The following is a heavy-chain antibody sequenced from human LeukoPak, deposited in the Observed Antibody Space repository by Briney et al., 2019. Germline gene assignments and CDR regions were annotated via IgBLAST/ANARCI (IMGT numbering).Heavy chain of an antibody. D-gene: IGHD2-2*01. J-gene: IGHJ3*02. CDR2: IKQDGSEK. CDR3: ARSTVPAAPSSDAFDI. Sequence: GGSLRLSCAASGFTFSSYWMSWVRQAPGKGLEWVANIKQDGSEKYYVDSVKGRFTISRDNAKNSLYLQMNSLRAEDTAVYYCARSTVPAAPSSDAFDIWGQGTMVTVSS. V-gene: IGHV3-7*01. CDR1: GFTFSSYW.